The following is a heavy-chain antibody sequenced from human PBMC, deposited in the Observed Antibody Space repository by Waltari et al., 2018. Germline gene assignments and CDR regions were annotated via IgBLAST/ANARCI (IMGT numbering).Heavy chain of an antibody. V-gene: IGHV4-34*01. CDR3: ARVGYSSGWYDARRGGKRNYFDY. CDR1: GGSFSGYY. J-gene: IGHJ4*02. Sequence: QVQLQQWGAGLLKPSETLSLTCAVYGGSFSGYYWSWIRQPPGKGLEWIGEINHSGSTNYNPSLKSRVTISVDTSKNQFSLKLSSVTAADTAVYYCARVGYSSGWYDARRGGKRNYFDYWGQGTLVTVSS. D-gene: IGHD6-19*01. CDR2: INHSGST.